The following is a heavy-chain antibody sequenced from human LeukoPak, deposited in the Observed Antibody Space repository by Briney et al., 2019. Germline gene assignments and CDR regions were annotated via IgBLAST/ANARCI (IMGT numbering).Heavy chain of an antibody. J-gene: IGHJ4*02. CDR1: GYTLTELS. CDR3: AMTYYDFWSGRKSIYFDY. V-gene: IGHV1-24*01. CDR2: FDPEDGET. Sequence: ASVKVSRKVSGYTLTELSMHWVRQAPGKGLEWMGGFDPEDGETIYAQKFQGRVTMTEDTSTDTAYMELSSLRSEDTAVYYCAMTYYDFWSGRKSIYFDYWGQGTLVTVSS. D-gene: IGHD3-3*01.